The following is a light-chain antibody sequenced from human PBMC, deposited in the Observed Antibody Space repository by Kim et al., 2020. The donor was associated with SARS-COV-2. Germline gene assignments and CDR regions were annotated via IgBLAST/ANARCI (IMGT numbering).Light chain of an antibody. J-gene: IGKJ2*01. CDR3: QQYNTWYT. V-gene: IGKV3-15*01. CDR1: QIISSN. CDR2: GAS. Sequence: SVLPGERATRSCRASQIISSNLAWYQQRPGQAPRLLIYGASTRATGVPARFSGGGSGTDFTLTISSLQPEDFAVYYCQQYNTWYTFGQGTKLEI.